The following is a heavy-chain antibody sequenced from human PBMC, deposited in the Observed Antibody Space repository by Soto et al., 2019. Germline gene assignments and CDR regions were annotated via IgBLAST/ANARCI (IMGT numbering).Heavy chain of an antibody. V-gene: IGHV1-3*01. J-gene: IGHJ6*02. Sequence: ASVKVSCKASGYTFTSYAMHWVRQAPGQRLEWMGWINAGNGNTKYSQKFQGRVTITRDTSASTAYMELSSLRSEDTAVYYCARDPGVPAAGDYYYYYGMDVWGQGTTVTVSS. CDR1: GYTFTSYA. D-gene: IGHD2-2*01. CDR3: ARDPGVPAAGDYYYYYGMDV. CDR2: INAGNGNT.